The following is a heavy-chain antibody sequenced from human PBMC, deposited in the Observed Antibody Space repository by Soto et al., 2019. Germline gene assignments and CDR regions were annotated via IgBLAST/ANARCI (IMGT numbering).Heavy chain of an antibody. Sequence: SLRLSCAASGFTFSSYWMSWVRQAPGKGLEWVANIKQDGSEKYYVDSVKGRFTISRDNAKNSLYLQMNSLRAEDTAVYYCARMEIVAAAGFDYWGQGTLVTVS. D-gene: IGHD6-13*01. J-gene: IGHJ4*02. CDR3: ARMEIVAAAGFDY. CDR2: IKQDGSEK. V-gene: IGHV3-7*03. CDR1: GFTFSSYW.